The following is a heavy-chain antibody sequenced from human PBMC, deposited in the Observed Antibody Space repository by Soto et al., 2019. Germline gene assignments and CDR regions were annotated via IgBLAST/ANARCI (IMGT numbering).Heavy chain of an antibody. D-gene: IGHD6-19*01. Sequence: PSETLSLTCPVSGESVSTFYWSLIRQPPGKELEWIGTIYYSGSTYYNPSLKSRVTISVDTSKNQFSLKLSSVTAADTAVYYCARHASGWYSRFDYWGQGTQVTVSS. CDR2: IYYSGST. CDR1: GESVSTFY. CDR3: ARHASGWYSRFDY. J-gene: IGHJ4*02. V-gene: IGHV4-59*04.